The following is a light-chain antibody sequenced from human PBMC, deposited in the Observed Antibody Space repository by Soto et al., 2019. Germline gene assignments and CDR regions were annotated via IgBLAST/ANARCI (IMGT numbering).Light chain of an antibody. CDR3: QQYKDYPIT. CDR1: QSINTN. CDR2: MAS. J-gene: IGKJ5*01. Sequence: DIQMTQSPSTLSASVGDRVTITCQASQSINTNLAWYHQKPGKAPNLLIYMASSLQTGVPSRFSASGSGPEFTLTISSLQPDDFASYYCQQYKDYPITFGQGTRLEI. V-gene: IGKV1-5*03.